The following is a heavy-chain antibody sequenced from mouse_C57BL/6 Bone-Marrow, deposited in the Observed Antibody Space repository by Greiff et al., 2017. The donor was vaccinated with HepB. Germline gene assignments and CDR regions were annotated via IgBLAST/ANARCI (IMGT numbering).Heavy chain of an antibody. CDR2: IYPRSGNT. CDR1: GYTFTSYG. Sequence: QVQLQQSGAELARPGASVKLSCKASGYTFTSYGISWVKQRTGQGLEWIGEIYPRSGNTYYNEKFKGKATRPADKSSSTAYMELRILTSEDSAFYFCARRGYYGSSPKDYWGQGTSVTVSS. J-gene: IGHJ4*01. D-gene: IGHD1-1*01. V-gene: IGHV1-81*01. CDR3: ARRGYYGSSPKDY.